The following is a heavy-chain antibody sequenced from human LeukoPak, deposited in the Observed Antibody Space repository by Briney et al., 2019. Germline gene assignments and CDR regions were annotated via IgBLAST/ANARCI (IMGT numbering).Heavy chain of an antibody. V-gene: IGHV3-7*01. Sequence: GGSLRLSCAASGFTFSKYWMTWVRQAPGKGLEWVANIKQDESEKYYGDSVKGRFTVSRDNAKNSLYLQMNSLGAEDTAVYYCARDKEEMVRAPYAFGIWGQGTMVTVSS. CDR3: ARDKEEMVRAPYAFGI. D-gene: IGHD3-10*01. CDR2: IKQDESEK. CDR1: GFTFSKYW. J-gene: IGHJ3*02.